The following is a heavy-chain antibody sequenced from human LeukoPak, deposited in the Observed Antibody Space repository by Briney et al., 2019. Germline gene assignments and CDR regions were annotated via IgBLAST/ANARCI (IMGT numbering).Heavy chain of an antibody. CDR1: GFTVSSNY. J-gene: IGHJ4*02. CDR3: AKAPVTTCRGAYCYPFDY. CDR2: IYSGGST. V-gene: IGHV3-53*01. D-gene: IGHD2-21*01. Sequence: PWGSLRLSCAASGFTVSSNYMSWVRQVPGKGLEWVSVIYSGGSTYYADSVKGRFTISRDSSKNTLFLQMNRLRPEDAAVYYCAKAPVTTCRGAYCYPFDYWGQGTLVTVSS.